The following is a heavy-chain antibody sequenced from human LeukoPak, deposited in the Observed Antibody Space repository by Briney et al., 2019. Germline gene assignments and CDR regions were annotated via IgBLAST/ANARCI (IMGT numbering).Heavy chain of an antibody. CDR3: ARDLYGDALDY. V-gene: IGHV3-7*01. CDR1: GFTFSSYW. D-gene: IGHD4-17*01. CDR2: IKQDGSEK. Sequence: SGGSLGLSCAASGFTFSSYWMSWVRQAPGKGLEWVANIKQDGSEKYYVDSVKGRFTISRDNAKNSLYLQMNSLRAEDTAVYYCARDLYGDALDYWGQGTLVTVSS. J-gene: IGHJ4*02.